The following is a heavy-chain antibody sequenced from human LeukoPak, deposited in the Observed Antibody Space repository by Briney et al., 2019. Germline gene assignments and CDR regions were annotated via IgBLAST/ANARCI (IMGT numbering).Heavy chain of an antibody. CDR1: GGSFSGYY. V-gene: IGHV4-34*01. Sequence: SETLSLTCAVYGGSFSGYYWSWIRQPPGKGLEWIGEINHSGSTNYNPSLKSRVTISVDTSKNQFSLKLSSVTAADTAVYYCARARITIFGVVIIRGNYFDYWGQGTLVTVSS. CDR2: INHSGST. CDR3: ARARITIFGVVIIRGNYFDY. D-gene: IGHD3-3*01. J-gene: IGHJ4*02.